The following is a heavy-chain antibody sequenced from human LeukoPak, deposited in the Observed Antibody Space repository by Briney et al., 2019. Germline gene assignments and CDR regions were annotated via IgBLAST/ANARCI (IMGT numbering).Heavy chain of an antibody. Sequence: GASVKVSCKASGYTFTGYYMHWVRQAPGQGLEWMGWISAYNGNTNYAQKLQGRVTMTTDTSTSTAYMELGSLRSDDTAVYYCARDKTGRGDYEGYWGQGTLVTVSS. CDR1: GYTFTGYY. J-gene: IGHJ4*02. V-gene: IGHV1-18*04. D-gene: IGHD4-17*01. CDR3: ARDKTGRGDYEGY. CDR2: ISAYNGNT.